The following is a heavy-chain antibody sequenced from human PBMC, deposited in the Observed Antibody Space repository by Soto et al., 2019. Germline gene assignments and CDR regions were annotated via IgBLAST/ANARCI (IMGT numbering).Heavy chain of an antibody. V-gene: IGHV4-30-2*01. J-gene: IGHJ4*01. Sequence: SETLSLTCAVSGGSISSGGDSWSWIRQPPGKGLECIGYIYHSGSTYYNPSLRSRVTISLDKSKNQLSLILYSVTAADTGVYYCARYSAASGTYYFDYWGQGTLVTVSS. D-gene: IGHD6-13*01. CDR3: ARYSAASGTYYFDY. CDR2: IYHSGST. CDR1: GGSISSGGDS.